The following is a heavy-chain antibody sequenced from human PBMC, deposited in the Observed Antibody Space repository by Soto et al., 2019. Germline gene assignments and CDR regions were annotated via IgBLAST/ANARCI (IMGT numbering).Heavy chain of an antibody. J-gene: IGHJ6*02. Sequence: GGSLRLSCAASGFTFSSYGMHWVRQAPGKGLEWVAVISYDGSNKYYADSVKGRFTISRDNSKNTLYLQMNSLRAEDTAVYYCAKAITYCSGGSCLDFYGMDVWGQGTTVTVSS. V-gene: IGHV3-30*18. D-gene: IGHD2-15*01. CDR3: AKAITYCSGGSCLDFYGMDV. CDR2: ISYDGSNK. CDR1: GFTFSSYG.